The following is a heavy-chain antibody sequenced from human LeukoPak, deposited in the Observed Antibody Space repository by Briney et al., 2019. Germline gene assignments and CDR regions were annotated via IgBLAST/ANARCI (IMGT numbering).Heavy chain of an antibody. CDR2: IYYSGST. D-gene: IGHD3-10*01. J-gene: IGHJ4*02. Sequence: SETLSLTCTVSGGSINSSNYCWGWIRQPPGKGLECIGIIYYSGSTYYNPPLQSRVTISLDTSKNQFSLKLSSVTAADTAVYYCARFRGFGDLVGYWGQGTLVTVSS. CDR1: GGSINSSNYC. CDR3: ARFRGFGDLVGY. V-gene: IGHV4-39*07.